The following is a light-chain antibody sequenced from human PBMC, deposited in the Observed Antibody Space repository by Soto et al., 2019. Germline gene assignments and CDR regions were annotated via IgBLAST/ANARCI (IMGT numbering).Light chain of an antibody. V-gene: IGKV3-15*01. Sequence: EIVMTQSPATLSVSPGERVTLSCRASQSVSSNLVWYQQKPGQAPRLLIYGASTRATGIPARFSGSGSGTEFTLTINSLQSEDSAVYYCQQYNNWVTFGGGTKVEI. CDR3: QQYNNWVT. CDR1: QSVSSN. J-gene: IGKJ4*01. CDR2: GAS.